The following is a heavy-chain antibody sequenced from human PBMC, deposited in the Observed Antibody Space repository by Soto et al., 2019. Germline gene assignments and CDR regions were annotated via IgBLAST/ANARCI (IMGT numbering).Heavy chain of an antibody. CDR3: AKVIPGVEAGSAP. D-gene: IGHD2-2*01. CDR2: ISAYTDTP. Sequence: ASVKVSCKASGYTFTNFGVTWVRRAPGQGLEWMGWISAYTDTPNYAQKFQGRVTMTIDTSTSTAYMDLRSLTSDDTAVYYCAKVIPGVEAGSAPWGQGTLVPVSS. V-gene: IGHV1-18*01. CDR1: GYTFTNFG. J-gene: IGHJ5*02.